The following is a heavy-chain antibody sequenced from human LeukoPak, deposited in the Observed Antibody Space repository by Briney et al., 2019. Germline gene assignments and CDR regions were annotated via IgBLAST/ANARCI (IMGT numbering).Heavy chain of an antibody. CDR1: GGSIISSSYN. D-gene: IGHD2-8*02. Sequence: SETLSLTCTVSGGSIISSSYNWGWIRQPPGKGLEWIGTIYYSGTTYYNPSLQSRVTISVDTSKNEFSLKVNSVTVADTAVYYCARLPTGFPNWFDPWGQGTRVTVSS. J-gene: IGHJ5*02. CDR3: ARLPTGFPNWFDP. V-gene: IGHV4-39*01. CDR2: IYYSGTT.